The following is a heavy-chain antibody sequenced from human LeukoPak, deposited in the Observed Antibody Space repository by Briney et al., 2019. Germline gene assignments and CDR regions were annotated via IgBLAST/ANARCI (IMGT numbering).Heavy chain of an antibody. V-gene: IGHV1-8*01. CDR2: MNPNSGNT. J-gene: IGHJ4*02. CDR1: GYTFTSYD. D-gene: IGHD6-19*01. Sequence: VASVKVSCKASGYTFTSYDINWVRQATGQGLEWMGWMNPNSGNTGYAQKFQGRVTMTRNTSISTAYMELSNLRSEDTAVYYCARARPGAVAGTFWGAVTWGTERVKKYYFDYWGQGTLVTVSS. CDR3: ARARPGAVAGTFWGAVTWGTERVKKYYFDY.